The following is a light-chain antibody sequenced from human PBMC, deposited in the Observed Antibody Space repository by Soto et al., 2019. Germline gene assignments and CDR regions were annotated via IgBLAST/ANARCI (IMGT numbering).Light chain of an antibody. J-gene: IGLJ1*01. CDR3: GSYTSINSYV. V-gene: IGLV2-14*03. CDR2: YVS. CDR1: SSDVGGYNY. Sequence: QSALTQPASVSGSPGQSITISCTGTSSDVGGYNYVSWYQQHPGKAPKLMIYYVSHRPSGVSNRFSGSKSGNTASLTISGLQAEDEADYYCGSYTSINSYVFGTGTKVTVL.